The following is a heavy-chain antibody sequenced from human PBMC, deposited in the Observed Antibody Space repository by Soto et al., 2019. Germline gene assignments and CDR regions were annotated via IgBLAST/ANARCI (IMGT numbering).Heavy chain of an antibody. D-gene: IGHD2-2*01. CDR2: IFSNDDK. CDR3: ALIKDCSRTDCYWESFEP. J-gene: IGHJ5*02. Sequence: SGPTLVNPTETLTLTCTVSGLSLSTGKLVVSWILHPPGKSLECLAHIFSNDDKSYSTSLRSRVTISKDTSRSQVVLTMTNMDPLDSGTYYCALIKDCSRTDCYWESFEPWGQ. CDR1: GLSLSTGKLV. V-gene: IGHV2-26*01.